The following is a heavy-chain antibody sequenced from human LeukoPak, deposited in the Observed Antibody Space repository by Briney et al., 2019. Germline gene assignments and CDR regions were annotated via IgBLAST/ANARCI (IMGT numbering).Heavy chain of an antibody. D-gene: IGHD3-22*01. Sequence: WASVKVSCKTSGYTFTGYYMHWVRQAPGQGLEWMGWINPNSGGTNYAQKFQGRVTMTRDTSISTAYMELSRLRSDDTAVYYCASADMIVGSYYFDYWGQGTLVTVSS. V-gene: IGHV1-2*02. CDR3: ASADMIVGSYYFDY. J-gene: IGHJ4*02. CDR1: GYTFTGYY. CDR2: INPNSGGT.